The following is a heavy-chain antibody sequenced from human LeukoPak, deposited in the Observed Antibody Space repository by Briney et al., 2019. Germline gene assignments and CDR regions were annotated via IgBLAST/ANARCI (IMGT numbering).Heavy chain of an antibody. CDR3: ARDRPDTAMVYYFDY. Sequence: SETLSLTCTVSGGSISSGSYYWSWIRQPAGKGLEWIGRIYTSGSTNYNPSLKSRVTISVDTSKNQFSLKLSSVTAADTAVYYCARDRPDTAMVYYFDYWGQGTLVTVSS. CDR1: GGSISSGSYY. J-gene: IGHJ4*02. D-gene: IGHD5-18*01. CDR2: IYTSGST. V-gene: IGHV4-61*02.